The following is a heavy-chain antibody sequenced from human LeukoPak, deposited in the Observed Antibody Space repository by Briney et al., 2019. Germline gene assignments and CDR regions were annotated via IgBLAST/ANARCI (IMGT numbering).Heavy chain of an antibody. J-gene: IGHJ6*02. CDR1: GFTFSSYS. V-gene: IGHV3-21*01. CDR3: AREPSGTTIFGVVITHYYYYYGMDV. Sequence: GGSLRLSCAASGFTFSSYSMNWVRQAPGKGLEWVSSISSSSSYIYYADSVKGRFTISRDNSKNTLYLQMNSLRAEDTAVYYCAREPSGTTIFGVVITHYYYYYGMDVWGQGTTVTVSS. CDR2: ISSSSSYI. D-gene: IGHD3-3*01.